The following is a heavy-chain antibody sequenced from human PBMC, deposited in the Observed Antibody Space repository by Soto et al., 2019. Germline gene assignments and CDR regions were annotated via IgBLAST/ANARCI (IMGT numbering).Heavy chain of an antibody. CDR1: GFTFSSYG. D-gene: IGHD3-10*01. CDR2: ISYDGRNE. V-gene: IGHV3-30*18. CDR3: AKDPAVGYYGSGSYYNFGWFDT. J-gene: IGHJ5*02. Sequence: GGSLRLSCAASGFTFSSYGIHWVRQAPGKGLEWAAVISYDGRNEYYRDSVRGRFIISRDNSKNTVYLQMNSLRADDTAVYYCAKDPAVGYYGSGSYYNFGWFDTWGQGTLVTVSS.